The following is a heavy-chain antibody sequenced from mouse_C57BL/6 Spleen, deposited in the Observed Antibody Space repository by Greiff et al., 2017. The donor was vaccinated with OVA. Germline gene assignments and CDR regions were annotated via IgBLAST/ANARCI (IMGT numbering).Heavy chain of an antibody. CDR3: TREGLGLR. CDR2: IDPETGGT. CDR1: GYTFTDYE. D-gene: IGHD4-1*01. J-gene: IGHJ2*01. V-gene: IGHV1-15*01. Sequence: VKLVESGAELVRPGASVTLSCKASGYTFTDYEMHWVKQTPVHGLEWIGAIDPETGGTAYNQKFKGKAILTADKSSSTAYMELRSLTSEDSAVYYCTREGLGLRWGQGTTLTVSS.